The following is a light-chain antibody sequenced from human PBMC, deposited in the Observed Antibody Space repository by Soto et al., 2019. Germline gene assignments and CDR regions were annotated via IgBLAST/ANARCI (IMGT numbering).Light chain of an antibody. Sequence: DIQRTQSPSTLSASVGDRVTITSRASQSISSWLAWYQQKPGKAPKLLSYDASNLESGVPARFSGGGSGTEVSLAISSLQPDDFATYYCQQYNYFWAFGQGTRVEIK. J-gene: IGKJ1*01. CDR3: QQYNYFWA. CDR2: DAS. CDR1: QSISSW. V-gene: IGKV1-5*01.